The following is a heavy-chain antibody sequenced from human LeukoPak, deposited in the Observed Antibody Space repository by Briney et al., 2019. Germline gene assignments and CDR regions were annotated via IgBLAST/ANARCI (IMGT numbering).Heavy chain of an antibody. Sequence: SETLSLTCTVSGYSISSGYYWGWIRQPPGKGLEWIGSIYHSGSTYYNPSLKSRVTISVDTSKNQFSLKLSSVTAADTAVYYCARERGDYDILTGYYPFDYWGQGTLVTVSS. CDR2: IYHSGST. V-gene: IGHV4-38-2*02. D-gene: IGHD3-9*01. CDR1: GYSISSGYY. CDR3: ARERGDYDILTGYYPFDY. J-gene: IGHJ4*02.